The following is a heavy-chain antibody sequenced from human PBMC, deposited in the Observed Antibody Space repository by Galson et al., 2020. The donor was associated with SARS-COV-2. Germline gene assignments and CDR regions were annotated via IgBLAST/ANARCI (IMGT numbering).Heavy chain of an antibody. CDR1: GGTFNNYV. D-gene: IGHD2-15*01. CDR2: IFPVPVIDKR. CDR3: ASHRYCKDEECYVYYFEN. V-gene: IGHV1-69*04. J-gene: IGHJ4*02. Sequence: RLEASVKVSCKASGGTFNNYVISWVRQAPGQRLAWMGRIFPVPVIDKRIYEPAFHGRITITADKSTNTVFMDLNSLTSEDTAIYYCASHRYCKDEECYVYYFENWGQGTLVSVSS.